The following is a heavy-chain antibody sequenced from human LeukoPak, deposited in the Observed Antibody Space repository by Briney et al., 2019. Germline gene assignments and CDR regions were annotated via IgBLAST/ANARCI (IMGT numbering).Heavy chain of an antibody. D-gene: IGHD3-22*01. CDR1: GGSFSGYY. CDR3: ARRRDGYYDSSGNYGGYFDY. Sequence: SETLSLTCAVYGGSFSGYYWSWIRQPPGKGLEWIGEINHSGSTNYNPSLKSRVTISVDTSKNQFSLKLGSVTAADTAVYYCARRRDGYYDSSGNYGGYFDYWGQGTLVTVSS. CDR2: INHSGST. V-gene: IGHV4-34*01. J-gene: IGHJ4*02.